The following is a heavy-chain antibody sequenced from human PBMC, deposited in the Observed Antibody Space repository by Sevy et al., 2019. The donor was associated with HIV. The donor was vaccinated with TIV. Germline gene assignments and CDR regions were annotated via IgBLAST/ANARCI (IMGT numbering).Heavy chain of an antibody. J-gene: IGHJ6*02. Sequence: SETLSLTCTVSGGSISSYYWSWIRQPPGKGLEWIGCIYYSGSTNYNPSLKSRVTISVDTSKNQFSLKLSSVTAADTAVYYCARAPSSGYDSYYYYGMDVWGQGTTVTVSS. V-gene: IGHV4-59*01. CDR3: ARAPSSGYDSYYYYGMDV. CDR2: IYYSGST. CDR1: GGSISSYY. D-gene: IGHD5-12*01.